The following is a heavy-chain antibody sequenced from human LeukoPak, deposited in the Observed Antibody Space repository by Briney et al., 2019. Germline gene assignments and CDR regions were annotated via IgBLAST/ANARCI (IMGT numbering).Heavy chain of an antibody. D-gene: IGHD2-15*01. Sequence: GGSLRLSCTASGFTFGDHGMSWFRQAPGKGLEWVGFIRSKAYGGTTEYAASVKDRFTISRDDSKSIAYLQMNSLKTEDTAVYYCTTDLRGAGGNSCADYWGQGTLVIVSS. CDR3: TTDLRGAGGNSCADY. CDR1: GFTFGDHG. J-gene: IGHJ4*02. V-gene: IGHV3-49*03. CDR2: IRSKAYGGTT.